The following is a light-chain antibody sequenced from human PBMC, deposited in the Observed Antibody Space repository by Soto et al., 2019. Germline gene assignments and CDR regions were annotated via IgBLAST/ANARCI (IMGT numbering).Light chain of an antibody. J-gene: IGLJ3*02. V-gene: IGLV1-40*01. CDR3: QSYDSSLSGSV. CDR2: DSN. Sequence: QSVLTQPPSVSGAPGQRVIISCTGSSSNIGAGRDVHWYRQFPGEAPKFLISDSNHRPSGVPDRFSVSKSGASASLAITGLRAEDEGDYFCQSYDSSLSGSVFGGGTKLTVL. CDR1: SSNIGAGRD.